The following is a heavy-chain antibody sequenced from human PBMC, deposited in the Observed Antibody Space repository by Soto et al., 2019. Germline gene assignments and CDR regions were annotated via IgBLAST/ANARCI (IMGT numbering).Heavy chain of an antibody. V-gene: IGHV3-23*01. D-gene: IGHD3-3*01. Sequence: PGGSLRLSCAASGFTFSSYAMSWVRQAPGKGLEWVSAISGSGGSTYYADSVKGRFTISRDNSKNTLYLQMNSLRAEDTAVYYCAKRYYDFWSGTKGHFDYWGPGPLLTVSS. CDR2: ISGSGGST. J-gene: IGHJ4*02. CDR3: AKRYYDFWSGTKGHFDY. CDR1: GFTFSSYA.